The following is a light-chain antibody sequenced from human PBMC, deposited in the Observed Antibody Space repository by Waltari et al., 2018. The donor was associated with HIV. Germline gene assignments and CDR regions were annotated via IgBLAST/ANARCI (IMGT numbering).Light chain of an antibody. CDR1: LFPKPY. V-gene: IGLV3-25*03. CDR3: QSADSSGTYVV. CDR2: KDS. J-gene: IGLJ2*01. Sequence: SYELTQPPTVSVPPGQPARITCPGDLFPKPYAHWYQQKPGQAPGLVIYKDSERPPGIPERFSGSSSGTTVTLTISGVQAEDEADYYCQSADSSGTYVVFGGGTKLTVL.